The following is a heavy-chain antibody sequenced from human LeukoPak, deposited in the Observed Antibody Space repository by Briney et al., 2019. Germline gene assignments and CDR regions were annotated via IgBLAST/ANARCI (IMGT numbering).Heavy chain of an antibody. Sequence: GASVKVSCKASGGTFSSYAISWVRQAPGQGLEWMGIINPSGGSTTYAQKIQGRVTLTRGTSTSTVYMELSSLRSEDTSVYYCAREGYGSGRRLGMDVWGQGTTVTVSS. D-gene: IGHD3-10*01. CDR1: GGTFSSYA. J-gene: IGHJ6*02. CDR2: INPSGGST. V-gene: IGHV1-46*01. CDR3: AREGYGSGRRLGMDV.